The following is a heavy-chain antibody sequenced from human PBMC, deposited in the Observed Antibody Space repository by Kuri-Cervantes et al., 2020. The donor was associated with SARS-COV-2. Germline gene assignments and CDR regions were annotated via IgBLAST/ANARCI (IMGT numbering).Heavy chain of an antibody. CDR2: INPDSGDA. J-gene: IGHJ3*02. CDR3: ARANHYDSSGYLDAFDI. CDR1: GGTFSSYA. Sequence: ASVKVSCKASGGTFSSYAISWVRQAPGQGLEWMGWINPDSGDADYAERFQGRVTVTRDTFISAAYVDLSRLTSDDTAVYYCARANHYDSSGYLDAFDIWGQGTMVTVSS. D-gene: IGHD3-22*01. V-gene: IGHV1-2*02.